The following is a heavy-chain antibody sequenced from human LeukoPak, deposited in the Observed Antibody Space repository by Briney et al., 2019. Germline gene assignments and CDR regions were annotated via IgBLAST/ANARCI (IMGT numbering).Heavy chain of an antibody. J-gene: IGHJ6*02. V-gene: IGHV3-74*01. CDR1: GFTFSSYW. D-gene: IGHD3-22*01. Sequence: PGGSLRLSCAASGFTFSSYWMHWVRQAPGKGLVWVSRINSDGSSTSYADSVKGRFTISRDNAKNTLYLQMNSLRAEDTAVYYCAREGYYDSSGYYYYYYGMDVWGQGTTVTVSS. CDR2: INSDGSST. CDR3: AREGYYDSSGYYYYYYGMDV.